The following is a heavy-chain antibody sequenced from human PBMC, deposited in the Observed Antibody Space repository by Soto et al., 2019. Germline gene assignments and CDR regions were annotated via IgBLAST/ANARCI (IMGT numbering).Heavy chain of an antibody. CDR1: GYSFTSYW. D-gene: IGHD6-6*01. CDR3: ARQSSSRYYYYGMDV. J-gene: IGHJ6*02. V-gene: IGHV5-10-1*01. Sequence: PGESLKISCKGSGYSFTSYWISWVRQMPGKGLEWMGRIDPSDSYTNYSPSFQGHVTISADKSISTAYLQWSSLKASDTAMYYCARQSSSRYYYYGMDVWGQGTTVTVSS. CDR2: IDPSDSYT.